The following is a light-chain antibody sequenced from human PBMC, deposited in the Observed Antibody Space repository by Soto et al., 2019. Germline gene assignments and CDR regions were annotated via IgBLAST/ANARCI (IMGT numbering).Light chain of an antibody. CDR2: VNSDGSH. Sequence: QSVLTQSPSASASLGASVKLTCTLSSGHSSYAIAWHQQQPEKGPRYLMKVNSDGSHSRGDGIPDRFSGSSSGAERYLTISSLQSADEADYYCQTWGTGIVFGGGTKLTVL. J-gene: IGLJ3*02. CDR1: SGHSSYA. CDR3: QTWGTGIV. V-gene: IGLV4-69*01.